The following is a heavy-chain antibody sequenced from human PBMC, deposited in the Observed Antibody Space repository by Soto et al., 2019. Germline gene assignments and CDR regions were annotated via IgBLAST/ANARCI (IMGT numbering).Heavy chain of an antibody. V-gene: IGHV4-61*01. CDR1: GDSVNSGSYY. D-gene: IGHD4-17*01. J-gene: IGHJ4*02. CDR2: IYYSGST. CDR3: ARLRIYDDSSHYFGY. Sequence: PSETLSLTCTVSGDSVNSGSYYWSWIRQPPGKGLEWIAYIYYSGSTNSNPSLKSRVTMSVDTSKNQFSLKLSSVTAADTAVYYCARLRIYDDSSHYFGYWGQGTPVTVSS.